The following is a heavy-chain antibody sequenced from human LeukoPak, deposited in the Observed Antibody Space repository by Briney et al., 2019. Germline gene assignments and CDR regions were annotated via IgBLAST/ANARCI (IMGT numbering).Heavy chain of an antibody. CDR1: GFTFSSYG. D-gene: IGHD5-18*01. J-gene: IGHJ4*02. V-gene: IGHV3-64D*06. CDR3: VKVDPAMAFDY. CDR2: ISSNGGST. Sequence: GGSLRPSCSASGFTFSSYGMHWVRQAPGKGREYVSAISSNGGSTYYADSVKGRLTISRDNSTNTLYLQMSSLRAEHTAVYYCVKVDPAMAFDYWRQATVHTVSS.